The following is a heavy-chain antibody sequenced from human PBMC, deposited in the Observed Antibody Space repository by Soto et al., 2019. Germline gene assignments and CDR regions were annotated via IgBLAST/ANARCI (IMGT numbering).Heavy chain of an antibody. Sequence: EVELLESGGGLVQPAGSLRLSCAASGFTFSTYAMGWVRQAPGKGLEWVSVVSSGGGTHYADSVKGRFTVSRANSKNTLSLQMHSLRADDTAVYYCANRRGAGGHFDYWGQGALVTVSS. CDR3: ANRRGAGGHFDY. D-gene: IGHD2-15*01. V-gene: IGHV3-23*01. CDR2: VSSGGGT. J-gene: IGHJ4*02. CDR1: GFTFSTYA.